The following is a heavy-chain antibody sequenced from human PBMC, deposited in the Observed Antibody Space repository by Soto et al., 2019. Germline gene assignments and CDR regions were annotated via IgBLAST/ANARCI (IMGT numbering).Heavy chain of an antibody. Sequence: QVQLQQWGAGLLKPSETLSLTCAVHSGSFSSYYCTWTRQPPGKGLEWFGEIHPRGDTDYNPSLSNRVTLALATSKSQFSLRLTSATASYTGVYFCSRGRDPHEGGRTWGQGTLVTGSS. V-gene: IGHV4-34*02. CDR1: SGSFSSYY. J-gene: IGHJ5*02. CDR3: SRGRDPHEGGRT. D-gene: IGHD3-16*01. CDR2: IHPRGDT.